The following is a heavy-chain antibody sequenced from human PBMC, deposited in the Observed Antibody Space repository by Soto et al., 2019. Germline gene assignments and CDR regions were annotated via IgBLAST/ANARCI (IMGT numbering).Heavy chain of an antibody. CDR3: AIRGYCNILDCYDAFDV. CDR1: GFTFSSSA. D-gene: IGHD2-15*01. J-gene: IGHJ3*01. Sequence: VQLLESGGGLVQPGGSLRLSCAASGFTFSSSAMNWVRQAPGKGLEWVSRISRSGDGTDYADSVKGRFTISRDNSKNTLYLQMNSLSGEDTAIYYCAIRGYCNILDCYDAFDVWGQGTLVTVSS. CDR2: ISRSGDGT. V-gene: IGHV3-23*01.